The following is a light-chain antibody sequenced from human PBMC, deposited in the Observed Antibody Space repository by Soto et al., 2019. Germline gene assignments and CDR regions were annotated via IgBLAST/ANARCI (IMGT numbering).Light chain of an antibody. CDR1: QFVGNK. CDR2: FAS. J-gene: IGKJ1*01. V-gene: IGKV3-15*01. Sequence: EVVMTQSPATLSVSPGEGATLSCRASQFVGNKLAWFQQKPGQAPRLLIYFASTRATGIPARFSGSGSGTEFTLTISSLQSEDFAVYYCLHYYEWPRWTFGQGTKVDI. CDR3: LHYYEWPRWT.